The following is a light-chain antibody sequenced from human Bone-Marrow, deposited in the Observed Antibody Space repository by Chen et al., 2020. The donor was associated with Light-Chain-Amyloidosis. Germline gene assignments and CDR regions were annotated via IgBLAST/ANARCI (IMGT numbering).Light chain of an antibody. CDR1: GLPKKY. V-gene: IGLV3-25*03. CDR2: NDS. Sequence: SYELSQPPSLSVSPGQTARISCSGDGLPKKYAYWYQQNPGQAPVLVIYNDSERPSGIPERFSGSSSGTTVTLTISGVQAEDEADYYCQSADSTDTLYVLFGGGTKLTVL. CDR3: QSADSTDTLYVL. J-gene: IGLJ2*01.